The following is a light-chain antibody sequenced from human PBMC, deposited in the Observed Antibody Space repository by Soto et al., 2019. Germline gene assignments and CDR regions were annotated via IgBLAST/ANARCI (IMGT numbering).Light chain of an antibody. V-gene: IGLV1-47*01. CDR2: RNN. Sequence: QSVLTQPPSASGTPGQRVTISCSGSSSNIGSNYVYWYQQLPGTAPKLLIYRNNQRPSGVPDRFPGSKSGTSASLAISGLRSEDEADYYCAAWDDSLSAYYVFGTGTKLTVL. CDR1: SSNIGSNY. CDR3: AAWDDSLSAYYV. J-gene: IGLJ1*01.